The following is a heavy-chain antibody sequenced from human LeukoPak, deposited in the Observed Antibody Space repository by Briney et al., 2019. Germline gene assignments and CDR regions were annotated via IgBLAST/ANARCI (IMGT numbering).Heavy chain of an antibody. CDR2: ISPDSATI. Sequence: GGSLRLSCAASGFTFYSHGMIWVRQAPGKGLGWVSYISPDSATIYYADSVKGRFTISRDHAKNSLYLQMISLRAEDTALYSCARVRGPTVYTYYLDVWGKGTTLTVSS. V-gene: IGHV3-48*04. D-gene: IGHD1-14*01. J-gene: IGHJ6*03. CDR1: GFTFYSHG. CDR3: ARVRGPTVYTYYLDV.